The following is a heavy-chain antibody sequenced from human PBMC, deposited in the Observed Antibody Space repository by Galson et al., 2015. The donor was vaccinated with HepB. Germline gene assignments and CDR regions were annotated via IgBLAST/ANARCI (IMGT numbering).Heavy chain of an antibody. CDR3: ARDKSSGYLAWYFAY. D-gene: IGHD3-22*01. CDR2: INPNSGGT. Sequence: SVKVSCKASGYTFTGYYMHWVRQAPGQGLEWMGWINPNSGGTDYAQKFQGRVTMTRDTSISTAYMELSSLRSDDTAVYYCARDKSSGYLAWYFAYWGQGTLVTVSP. CDR1: GYTFTGYY. V-gene: IGHV1-2*02. J-gene: IGHJ4*02.